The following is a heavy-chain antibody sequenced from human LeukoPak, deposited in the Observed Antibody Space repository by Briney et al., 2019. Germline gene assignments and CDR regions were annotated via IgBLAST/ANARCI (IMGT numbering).Heavy chain of an antibody. CDR1: GGSISSNSYY. D-gene: IGHD2-2*02. CDR3: ARGRGVVVPAAIAWFDP. V-gene: IGHV4-39*01. CDR2: IYYSGST. J-gene: IGHJ5*02. Sequence: PSETLSLTCAVSGGSISSNSYYWGWIRQPPGKGLEWIGSIYYSGSTYYNPSLKSRVTISVDTSKNQFSLKLSSVTAADTAVYYCARGRGVVVPAAIAWFDPWGQGTLVTVSS.